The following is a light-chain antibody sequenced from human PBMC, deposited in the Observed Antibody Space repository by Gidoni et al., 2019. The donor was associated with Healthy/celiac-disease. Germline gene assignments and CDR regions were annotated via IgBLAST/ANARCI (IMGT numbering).Light chain of an antibody. V-gene: IGLV1-44*01. CDR3: AAWDDSLNGPGYV. Sequence: QSVLTQPPSASGTPGQRVPISCSGSSSNIGSNTVNWYQQLPVTAPKLLIYSNKQRPSGVPDRFSGSKSGTSASLAISGLQSEDEADYYCAAWDDSLNGPGYVFGTGTKVTVL. J-gene: IGLJ1*01. CDR1: SSNIGSNT. CDR2: SNK.